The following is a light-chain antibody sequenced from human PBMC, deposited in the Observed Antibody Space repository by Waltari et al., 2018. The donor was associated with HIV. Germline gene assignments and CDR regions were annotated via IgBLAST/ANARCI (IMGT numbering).Light chain of an antibody. CDR1: SSHLWTNY. V-gene: IGLV1-47*02. J-gene: IGLJ3*02. Sequence: QSVLGQETSASATAGQRVVISCSGTSSHLWTNYVYWYQQFAGATPRLIIYNNGQRPSVVPDRFSGSKSGVSASLVISGLQSGDEATYYCATWDANQWVFGGGTKVSVL. CDR3: ATWDANQWV. CDR2: NNG.